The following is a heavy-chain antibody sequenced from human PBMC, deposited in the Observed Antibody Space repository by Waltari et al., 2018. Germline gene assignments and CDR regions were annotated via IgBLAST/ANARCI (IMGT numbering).Heavy chain of an antibody. Sequence: EVQLLESGGGLVQPGGSLRLSCAASGFTFSSYAMSWVRQAPGKGLEWVSAISGSGGSKYDADSVKGRVTIYRDNSKNTLYLQMNSLRAEDTAVYYCAKLTTHAFDIWGQGTMVTVSS. J-gene: IGHJ3*02. V-gene: IGHV3-23*01. CDR1: GFTFSSYA. CDR2: ISGSGGSK. CDR3: AKLTTHAFDI. D-gene: IGHD4-17*01.